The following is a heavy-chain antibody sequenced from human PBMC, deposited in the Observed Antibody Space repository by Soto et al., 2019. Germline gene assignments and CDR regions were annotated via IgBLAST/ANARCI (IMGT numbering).Heavy chain of an antibody. Sequence: LSLTCAVYGGSFSGYYWSWIRQPPGKGLEWIGEINHSGSTNYNPSLKSRVTISVDTSKNQFSLKLSSVTAADTAVYYCARRSSSSLDYWGQGTLVTVSS. CDR2: INHSGST. D-gene: IGHD6-6*01. V-gene: IGHV4-34*01. CDR1: GGSFSGYY. J-gene: IGHJ4*02. CDR3: ARRSSSSLDY.